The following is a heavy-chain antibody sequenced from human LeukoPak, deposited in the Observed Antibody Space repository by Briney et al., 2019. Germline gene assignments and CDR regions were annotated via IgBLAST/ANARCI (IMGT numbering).Heavy chain of an antibody. Sequence: SETLSLTCTVSGGSISSHYWSWIRQPPGKGLEWIGYIYYSGSTNYNPSLKSRVTISVDTSKNQFSLKLSSVTAADTAVYYCARFPEYSSSREKFDYWGQGTLVTVSS. CDR1: GGSISSHY. D-gene: IGHD6-6*01. J-gene: IGHJ4*02. V-gene: IGHV4-59*11. CDR2: IYYSGST. CDR3: ARFPEYSSSREKFDY.